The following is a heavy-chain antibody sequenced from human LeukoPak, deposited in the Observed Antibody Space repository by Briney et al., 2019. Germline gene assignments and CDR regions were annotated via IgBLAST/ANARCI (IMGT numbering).Heavy chain of an antibody. J-gene: IGHJ6*02. V-gene: IGHV4-61*01. CDR1: GGSVSSGSYY. CDR2: IYYSGST. Sequence: SETLSLTCTVSGGSVSSGSYYWSWIRQPPGKGLEWIGYIYYSGSTNYNPSLKSRVTISVDTSKNQFSLKVSSVTAADTAVYYCARDRLGYSGYETPYYYYGMDVWGQGTTVTVSS. CDR3: ARDRLGYSGYETPYYYYGMDV. D-gene: IGHD5-12*01.